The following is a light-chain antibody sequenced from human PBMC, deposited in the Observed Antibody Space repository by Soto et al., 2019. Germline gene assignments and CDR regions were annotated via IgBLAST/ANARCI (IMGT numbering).Light chain of an antibody. CDR2: DAS. CDR1: QSISCW. J-gene: IGKJ1*01. CDR3: QQYNSYPKT. Sequence: DIHITHSPSTLSASVGERVTITCRARQSISCWLAWYQQKPGKAPNVLIYDASSLESGVPSRFSGSGSGTEFTLTISSLQPDDFATYYCQQYNSYPKTFGPGTKVEIK. V-gene: IGKV1-5*01.